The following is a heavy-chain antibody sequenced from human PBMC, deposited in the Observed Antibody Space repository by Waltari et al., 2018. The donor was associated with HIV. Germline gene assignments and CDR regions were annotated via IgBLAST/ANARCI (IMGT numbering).Heavy chain of an antibody. CDR2: INHSGST. V-gene: IGHV4-34*01. Sequence: QVQLQQWGAGLLKPSEPLSLPCAVYGGSFSGYYWSWIRQPPGKGLAWIGEINHSGSTNYNPSLKSRVTISVDTSKNQFSLKLSSVTAADTAVYYCARDSGVGYGGLYYFDYWGQGTLVTVSS. J-gene: IGHJ4*02. D-gene: IGHD4-17*01. CDR3: ARDSGVGYGGLYYFDY. CDR1: GGSFSGYY.